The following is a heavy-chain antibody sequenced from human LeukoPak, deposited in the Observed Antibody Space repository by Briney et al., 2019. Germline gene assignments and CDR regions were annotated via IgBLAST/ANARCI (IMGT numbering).Heavy chain of an antibody. Sequence: KASETLSLTCTVSGGSISSYYWSWIRQPAGKGLEWIGRIYTSGSTNYNPSLKSRVTMSVDTSKNQFSLRLSSVTAADTAVYYCARDLGVWFGAPGGMDVWGQGTTVTVSS. CDR2: IYTSGST. J-gene: IGHJ6*02. CDR3: ARDLGVWFGAPGGMDV. CDR1: GGSISSYY. D-gene: IGHD3-10*01. V-gene: IGHV4-4*07.